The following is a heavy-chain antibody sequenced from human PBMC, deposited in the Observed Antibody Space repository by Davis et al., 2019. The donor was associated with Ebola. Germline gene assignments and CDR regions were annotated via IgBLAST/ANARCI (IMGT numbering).Heavy chain of an antibody. CDR1: EPTFTSYG. J-gene: IGHJ4*02. CDR2: IKEVGSEK. V-gene: IGHV3-7*01. Sequence: PPRSLRPSCAASEPTFTSYGMTCVRQAPGKGLEWVATIKEVGSEKYYVDSMKGRFTISRDNARSSLYLHMNSLRAEDSAVYYCASWRQLAHFDCWGQGTLVTVSS. CDR3: ASWRQLAHFDC. D-gene: IGHD6-13*01.